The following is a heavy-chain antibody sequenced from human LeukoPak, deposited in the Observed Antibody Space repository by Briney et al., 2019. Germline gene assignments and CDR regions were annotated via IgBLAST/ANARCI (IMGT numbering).Heavy chain of an antibody. V-gene: IGHV3-23*01. Sequence: GGSLRLSCAASGFTFSSYAMSWVRQAPGKGLEWVSAISGSGGSTYYADSVKGRFTISRDNSKKTLYLQMNSLRAEDTAVYYCAKDRWELQYYFDYWGQGTLVTVSS. CDR2: ISGSGGST. CDR3: AKDRWELQYYFDY. D-gene: IGHD1-26*01. CDR1: GFTFSSYA. J-gene: IGHJ4*02.